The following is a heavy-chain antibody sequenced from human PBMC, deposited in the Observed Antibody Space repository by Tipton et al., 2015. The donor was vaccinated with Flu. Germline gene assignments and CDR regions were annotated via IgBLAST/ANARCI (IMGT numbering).Heavy chain of an antibody. CDR3: ARDRNRGWYSNYELAYFDY. CDR1: GYTFTSYG. CDR2: ISAYNGNT. Sequence: QLVQSGAEVKKPGASVKVSCKASGYTFTSYGISWVRQAPGQGLEWMGWISAYNGNTNYAQKLQGRVTMTTDTSTSTAYMELRSLRSDDTAVYYCARDRNRGWYSNYELAYFDYWGQGTLVTVSS. V-gene: IGHV1-18*01. J-gene: IGHJ4*02. D-gene: IGHD4-11*01.